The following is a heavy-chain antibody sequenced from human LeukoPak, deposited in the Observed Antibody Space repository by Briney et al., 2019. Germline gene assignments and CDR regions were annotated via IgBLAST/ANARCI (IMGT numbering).Heavy chain of an antibody. Sequence: GGSLRLSCAASGFTFSSYAMSWVRQAPGKGLEWVSSISGSGVGTYYADSVKGRFTFSRDNSKNPLYLQMNSLRAEDTAVYYCAKISSSSCTDYWGQGTLVTVSS. CDR1: GFTFSSYA. CDR3: AKISSSSCTDY. V-gene: IGHV3-23*01. CDR2: ISGSGVGT. J-gene: IGHJ4*02. D-gene: IGHD6-19*01.